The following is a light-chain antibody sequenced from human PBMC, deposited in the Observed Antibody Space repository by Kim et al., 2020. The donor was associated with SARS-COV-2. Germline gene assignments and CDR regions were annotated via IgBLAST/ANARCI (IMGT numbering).Light chain of an antibody. V-gene: IGLV1-44*01. Sequence: ELTQPPSASGTPGQRVTISCSGSSSNIGSNSVNWSQHLPGTAPKLLIYGDNQRTSGVPDRFSASKSGTSASLAISGLQSEDEADYYCAAWDVSLNGPVFGGGTKLTVL. CDR2: GDN. CDR3: AAWDVSLNGPV. J-gene: IGLJ3*02. CDR1: SSNIGSNS.